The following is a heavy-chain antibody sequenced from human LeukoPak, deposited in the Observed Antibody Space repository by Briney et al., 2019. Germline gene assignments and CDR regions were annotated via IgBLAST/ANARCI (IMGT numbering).Heavy chain of an antibody. CDR1: GASISSGIYY. D-gene: IGHD5-24*01. CDR2: IYHSGST. J-gene: IGHJ4*02. V-gene: IGHV4-31*11. Sequence: SETLSLTCAVSGASISSGIYYWSWIRQHPGKGLEWIGYIYHSGSTFYNPSLKSRVTISADTSENQFSLNLRSVTAADTAIYYCARDVEMGTIGHYFDSWGQGTLVTVSS. CDR3: ARDVEMGTIGHYFDS.